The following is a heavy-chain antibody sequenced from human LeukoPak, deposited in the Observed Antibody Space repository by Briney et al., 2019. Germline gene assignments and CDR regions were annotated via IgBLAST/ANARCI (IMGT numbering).Heavy chain of an antibody. D-gene: IGHD3-10*01. CDR1: GFTFSRYW. CDR3: ARAIRGSAVDTGDR. V-gene: IGHV3-7*01. J-gene: IGHJ4*02. Sequence: PGGSLRLSCAASGFTFSRYWMRWVRQAPGKGLEGVANIKNDGSEEYYVDSVKGRFTISSDNARNSLFLQMNSLTVEDTAVYYCARAIRGSAVDTGDRWGQGTLVTVSS. CDR2: IKNDGSEE.